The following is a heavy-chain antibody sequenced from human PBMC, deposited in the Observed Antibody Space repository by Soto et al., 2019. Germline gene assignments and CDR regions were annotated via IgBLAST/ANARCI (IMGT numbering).Heavy chain of an antibody. D-gene: IGHD2-15*01. V-gene: IGHV3-23*01. CDR1: GFTFSSYA. Sequence: EVQLLESGGGLVQPGGSLRLSCAASGFTFSSYAMSWVRQAPGKGLEWVSAISGSGGSTYYADSVKGRFTISRDNSKNTLYLQMNRLRAEDTAVYYCAKRSLLAYYYYGMDVWGQGTTVTVSS. J-gene: IGHJ6*02. CDR2: ISGSGGST. CDR3: AKRSLLAYYYYGMDV.